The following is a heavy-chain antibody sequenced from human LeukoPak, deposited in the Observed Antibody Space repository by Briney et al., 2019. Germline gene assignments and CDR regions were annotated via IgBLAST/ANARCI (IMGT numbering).Heavy chain of an antibody. CDR3: ARGVAVAGPHFFDY. V-gene: IGHV1-18*04. D-gene: IGHD6-19*01. CDR1: GYTFTSYG. J-gene: IGHJ4*02. Sequence: VSVKVSCKASGYTFTSYGISWVRQAPGQGLEWMGWISAYNGNTNYAQKLQGRVTMTTDTSTSTAYMELRSLRSDDTAVYYCARGVAVAGPHFFDYWGQGTLVTVSS. CDR2: ISAYNGNT.